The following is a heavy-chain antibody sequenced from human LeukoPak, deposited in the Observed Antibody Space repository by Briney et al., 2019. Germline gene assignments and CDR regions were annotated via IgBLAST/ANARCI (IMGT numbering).Heavy chain of an antibody. D-gene: IGHD6-13*01. CDR1: GGTFSSYA. CDR3: ARGLYSSSWYVGELSYYYYYGMDV. Sequence: GASVKVSCKASGGTFSSYAISWVRQAPGQGLEWMGGIIPIFGTANYAQKFQGRVTITADESTSTAYMELSSLRSEDTAVYYCARGLYSSSWYVGELSYYYYYGMDVWGQGTTVTVSS. J-gene: IGHJ6*02. V-gene: IGHV1-69*13. CDR2: IIPIFGTA.